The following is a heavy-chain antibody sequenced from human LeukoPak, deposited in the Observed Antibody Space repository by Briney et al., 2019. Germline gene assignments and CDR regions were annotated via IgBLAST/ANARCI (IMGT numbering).Heavy chain of an antibody. V-gene: IGHV1-18*04. D-gene: IGHD3-10*01. Sequence: ASVKVSCKASGYTFTSYGISWVRQAPGQGLEWMGWISAYNGNTNYAQKLQGRVTMTTDTSTSTAYMELRSLRSDDTAVYYCARDSGALWFGELALFDHWGQGTLVTVSS. CDR2: ISAYNGNT. CDR1: GYTFTSYG. J-gene: IGHJ4*02. CDR3: ARDSGALWFGELALFDH.